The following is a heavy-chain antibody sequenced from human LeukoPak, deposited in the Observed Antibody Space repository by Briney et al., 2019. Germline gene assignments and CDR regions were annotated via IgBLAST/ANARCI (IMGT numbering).Heavy chain of an antibody. V-gene: IGHV4-34*01. D-gene: IGHD3-10*01. CDR3: ARGPYGSGSYHRDY. CDR1: GGSLSGYY. CDR2: INHSGST. J-gene: IGHJ4*02. Sequence: PSETLSLTCAVYGGSLSGYYWSWIRQPPGKGLEWIGEINHSGSTNYNPSLKSRVTISVDTSKNQFSLKLSSVTAADTAVYYCARGPYGSGSYHRDYWGQGTLVTVSS.